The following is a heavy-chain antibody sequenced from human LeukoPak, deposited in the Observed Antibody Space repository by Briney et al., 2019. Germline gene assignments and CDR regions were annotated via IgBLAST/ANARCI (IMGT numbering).Heavy chain of an antibody. V-gene: IGHV4-4*07. CDR2: ISGGGST. D-gene: IGHD2-15*01. CDR3: AREGRSSTPGY. Sequence: PSETLSLTCAVSGGSINGYYWSWIRQPAGKGLEWMGRISGGGSTDYNPSLESRLTMTVGTSKNEFSLKLNSVTAADTAVYYCAREGRSSTPGYWGQGTLVTVSS. J-gene: IGHJ4*02. CDR1: GGSINGYY.